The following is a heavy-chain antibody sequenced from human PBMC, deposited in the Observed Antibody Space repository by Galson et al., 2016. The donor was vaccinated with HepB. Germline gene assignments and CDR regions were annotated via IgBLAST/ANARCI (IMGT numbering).Heavy chain of an antibody. CDR2: ICGDGAP. J-gene: IGHJ4*02. D-gene: IGHD2-2*01. Sequence: SLRLSCAASGFTFSSYAMSWVRQAPGKGLEWVSSICGDGAPYYVDSMKGRFTISRDNSKDTLYLQMISLRAEDTAVYYCARDRGFYSSTWDWGQGTLVTVSS. CDR1: GFTFSSYA. V-gene: IGHV3-23*01. CDR3: ARDRGFYSSTWD.